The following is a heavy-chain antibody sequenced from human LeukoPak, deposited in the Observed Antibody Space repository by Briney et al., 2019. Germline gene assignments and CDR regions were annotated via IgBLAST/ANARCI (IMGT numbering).Heavy chain of an antibody. Sequence: PGGSLRLSCAASGFTFSSYGMHWVRQAPGKGLEWVVVISYDGSNKYYADSVKGRFTISRDNSKNTLYLQMNSLRAEDTAVYYCAKDSSSSPIPDYWGQGTLVTVSS. CDR1: GFTFSSYG. V-gene: IGHV3-30*18. D-gene: IGHD6-13*01. CDR2: ISYDGSNK. CDR3: AKDSSSSPIPDY. J-gene: IGHJ4*02.